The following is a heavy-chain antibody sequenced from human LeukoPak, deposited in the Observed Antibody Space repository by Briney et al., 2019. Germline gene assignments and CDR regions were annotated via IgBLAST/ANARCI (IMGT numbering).Heavy chain of an antibody. J-gene: IGHJ4*02. CDR1: GFTLSSYG. D-gene: IGHD3-16*01. Sequence: GGSLRLSCAASGFTLSSYGMHWVRQAPGKGPEWVAGIWYDGNDKYYSDSVKGRFTISRDTSKSTLYVQTNSLRAEDTAVYYCAREFSGEFDYWGQGTLVTDSS. CDR3: AREFSGEFDY. V-gene: IGHV3-30*19. CDR2: IWYDGNDK.